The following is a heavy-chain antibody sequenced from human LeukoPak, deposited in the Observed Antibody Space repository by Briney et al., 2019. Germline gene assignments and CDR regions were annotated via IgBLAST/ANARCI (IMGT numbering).Heavy chain of an antibody. CDR3: ARSGRFDF. CDR1: GFTFSSYP. V-gene: IGHV3-30-3*01. CDR2: ISYDGSSK. J-gene: IGHJ4*02. Sequence: GGSLRLSCAASGFTFSSYPMHWVRQAPGKGLEWVAVISYDGSSKYYADSVKGRFTISRDNAKNSLYLQMNSLRAEDTALYYCARSGRFDFWGQGTLVTVSS. D-gene: IGHD3-10*01.